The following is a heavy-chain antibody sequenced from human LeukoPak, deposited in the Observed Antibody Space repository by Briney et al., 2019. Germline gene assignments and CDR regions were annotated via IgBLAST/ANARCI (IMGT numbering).Heavy chain of an antibody. CDR3: ARSGDYDSSGYDHAFDI. D-gene: IGHD3-22*01. CDR2: INHSGST. Sequence: SETLSLTCAVYGGSFSGYYWSWIRQPPGKGLEWIGEINHSGSTNYNPSLKSRVTISVDTSKNQFSLKLSSVTAADTAVYYCARSGDYDSSGYDHAFDIWGQGTMVTVSS. J-gene: IGHJ3*02. CDR1: GGSFSGYY. V-gene: IGHV4-34*01.